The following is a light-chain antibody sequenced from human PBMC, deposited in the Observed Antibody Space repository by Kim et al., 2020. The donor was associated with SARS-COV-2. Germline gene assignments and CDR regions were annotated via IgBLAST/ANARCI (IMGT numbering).Light chain of an antibody. J-gene: IGLJ2*01. CDR1: SGHSTYA. CDR2: LDSDGSH. Sequence: GASVKLTCTLSSGHSTYAIAWHQQQPEKGPRYLMKLDSDGSHNKGDGIPARFSGSSSGAEYYLTLSSLQSEDEADYYCQTWATGVVFGGGTQLTVL. V-gene: IGLV4-69*01. CDR3: QTWATGVV.